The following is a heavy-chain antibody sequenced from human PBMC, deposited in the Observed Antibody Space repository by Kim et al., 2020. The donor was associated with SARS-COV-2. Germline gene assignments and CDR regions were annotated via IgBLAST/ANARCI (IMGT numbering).Heavy chain of an antibody. V-gene: IGHV3-23*01. Sequence: GGSLRLSCAASGFTFSSYAMSWVRQAPGKGLEWVSSITASGDNTYYADSVKGRFTISRDNSKNTLYVQMNILRAEDTAIYYCSYGVYSTGWTGFDYWGQGTLVTVSS. CDR2: ITASGDNT. CDR1: GFTFSSYA. J-gene: IGHJ4*02. CDR3: SYGVYSTGWTGFDY. D-gene: IGHD6-19*01.